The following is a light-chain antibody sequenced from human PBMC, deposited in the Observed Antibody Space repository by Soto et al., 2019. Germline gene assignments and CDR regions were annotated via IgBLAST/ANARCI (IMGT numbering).Light chain of an antibody. V-gene: IGLV2-14*01. CDR3: SSYTSSSTRV. Sequence: QSVLTQPASVSGSPGQSITISCTGTSSDVGGYNYVSWYQQHPGKAPKLMIYEVSNRPSGVSNRFSGSKSGNTASLTISGLQAEDEAHYYCSSYTSSSTRVFGPGTKVSV. CDR1: SSDVGGYNY. J-gene: IGLJ1*01. CDR2: EVS.